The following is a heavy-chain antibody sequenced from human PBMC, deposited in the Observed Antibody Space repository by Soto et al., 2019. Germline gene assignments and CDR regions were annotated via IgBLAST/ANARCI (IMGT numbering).Heavy chain of an antibody. CDR1: GFTFSSYE. V-gene: IGHV3-48*03. CDR2: ISSSGTTI. D-gene: IGHD3-10*01. CDR3: ARGAGSYPIRMDV. J-gene: IGHJ6*02. Sequence: EGSLRLSCSVSGFTFSSYEMKWVRQAPGKGLEWVSYISSSGTTIHYADSVKGRFTISRDNAKNSLNLQMNSLRAEDTAVYYCARGAGSYPIRMDVWGQGTTVTVSS.